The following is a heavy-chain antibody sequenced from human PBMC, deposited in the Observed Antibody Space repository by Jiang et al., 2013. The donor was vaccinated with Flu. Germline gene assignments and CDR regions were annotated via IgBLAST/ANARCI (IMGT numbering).Heavy chain of an antibody. D-gene: IGHD6-19*01. Sequence: TFTSFGISWVRQAPGQGLEWMGWISAYNGNTNYAQKLQGRVTMTTDTSTSTAYMELRSLRSDDTAVYYCARVTAAVAGRYFDYWGQGTLVTVSS. J-gene: IGHJ4*02. CDR1: TFTSFG. CDR2: ISAYNGNT. V-gene: IGHV1-18*01. CDR3: ARVTAAVAGRYFDY.